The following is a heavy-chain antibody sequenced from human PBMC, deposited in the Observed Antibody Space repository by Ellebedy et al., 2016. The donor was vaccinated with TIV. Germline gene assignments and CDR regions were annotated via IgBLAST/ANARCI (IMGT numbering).Heavy chain of an antibody. J-gene: IGHJ4*02. CDR2: ISSSSSYI. CDR1: GFTFSSYS. Sequence: GESLKISCAASGFTFSSYSMNWVLQAPGKGLEWVSSISSSSSYIYYADSVKGRFTISRDNAKNSLYLQMNSLRAEDTAVYYCATGRLVLDYWGQGTLVTVSS. D-gene: IGHD6-6*01. V-gene: IGHV3-21*01. CDR3: ATGRLVLDY.